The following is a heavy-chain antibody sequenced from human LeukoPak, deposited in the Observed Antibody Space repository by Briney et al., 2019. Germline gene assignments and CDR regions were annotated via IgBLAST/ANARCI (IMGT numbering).Heavy chain of an antibody. CDR3: VSLVRAAILFDT. CDR1: GFSLTSGEG. D-gene: IGHD3-16*02. CDR2: IYWDDDK. Sequence: SGPTLVKPTQTLTLTCTFSGFSLTSGEGVGWIRQPPGKALEWLTLIYWDDDKRYSPSLQTRLTITKDTSKNQVVLTMTNMDPVDTATYFCVSLVRAAILFDTWGQGILVTVSS. V-gene: IGHV2-5*02. J-gene: IGHJ5*02.